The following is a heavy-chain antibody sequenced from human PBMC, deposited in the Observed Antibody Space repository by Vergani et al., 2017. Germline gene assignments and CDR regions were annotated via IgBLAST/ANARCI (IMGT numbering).Heavy chain of an antibody. D-gene: IGHD1-26*01. J-gene: IGHJ6*02. Sequence: QVQLVQSGAEVKKPGSSVKLSCKASGATFRSNTISWVRQVPGQGLEWMGSIIPVLGKTKYAQDFQGRLTITADTSTSTGYMELNSLRSKDTAVCYCASDPRGYSGEPEGYDYDRVVWSQGTTVTVSS. CDR3: ASDPRGYSGEPEGYDYDRVV. V-gene: IGHV1-69*08. CDR1: GATFRSNT. CDR2: IIPVLGKT.